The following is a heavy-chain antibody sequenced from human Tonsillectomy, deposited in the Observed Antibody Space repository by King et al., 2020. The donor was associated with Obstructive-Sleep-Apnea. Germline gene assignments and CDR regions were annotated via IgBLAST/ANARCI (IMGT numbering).Heavy chain of an antibody. V-gene: IGHV4-39*07. CDR2: IYYSGST. D-gene: IGHD2-15*01. CDR3: ARVGGDWYFDL. CDR1: GGSITSSSYY. Sequence: LQLQESGPGLVKPSETLSLTCTVSGGSITSSSYYWGWIRQPPGKGLGWIGSIYYSGSTYYHPSLKSRVTISGDTSKNQFSLRLSSVTAADTAVYYCARVGGDWYFDLWGRGTLVTVSS. J-gene: IGHJ2*01.